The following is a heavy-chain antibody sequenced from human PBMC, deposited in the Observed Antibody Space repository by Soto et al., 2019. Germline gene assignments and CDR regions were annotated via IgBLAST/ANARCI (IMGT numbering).Heavy chain of an antibody. V-gene: IGHV3-30*18. CDR2: ISYDGSNK. D-gene: IGHD4-17*01. Sequence: QVQLVESGGGVVQPGRSLRLSCAASGFTFSSYGMHWVRQAPGKGLEWVAVISYDGSNKYYADSVKGRFTISRDNSKNTLYLQMNSLRAEGTAVYYCAKDSRATVTSNFDYWGQGTLVTVSS. J-gene: IGHJ4*02. CDR3: AKDSRATVTSNFDY. CDR1: GFTFSSYG.